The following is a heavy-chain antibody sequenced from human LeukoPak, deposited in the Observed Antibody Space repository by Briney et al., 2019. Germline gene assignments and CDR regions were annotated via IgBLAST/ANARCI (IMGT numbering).Heavy chain of an antibody. V-gene: IGHV3-9*01. CDR3: AKASGYAHRVPFDY. CDR1: GFTFDDYA. Sequence: GRSLRLSCAASGFTFDDYAMHWVRQAPGKGLEWVSGISWNSGSIGYADSVKGRFTISRDNAKNSLYLQMNSLRAEDTALYYCAKASGYAHRVPFDYWGQGTLVTVSS. D-gene: IGHD5-12*01. J-gene: IGHJ4*02. CDR2: ISWNSGSI.